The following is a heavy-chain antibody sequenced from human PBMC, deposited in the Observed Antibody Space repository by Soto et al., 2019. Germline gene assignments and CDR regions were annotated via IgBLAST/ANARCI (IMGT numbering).Heavy chain of an antibody. D-gene: IGHD2-8*01. CDR3: ASCRHCSNGERVDP. CDR2: LYPSGGA. CDR1: GVSISRRNW. V-gene: IGHV4-4*02. J-gene: IGHJ5*02. Sequence: ASETLSLTCGVSGVSISRRNWWTWVRQAPGKGLEWIGELYPSGGATYNPSLQNRVTISVDYSKNHLSPTLTSETAADTAVYYSASCRHCSNGERVDPWAQGALVIVSS.